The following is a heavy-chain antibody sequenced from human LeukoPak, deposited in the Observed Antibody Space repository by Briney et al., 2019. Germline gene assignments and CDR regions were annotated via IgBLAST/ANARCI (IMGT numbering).Heavy chain of an antibody. J-gene: IGHJ4*02. CDR1: GYTFTSYY. V-gene: IGHV1-46*01. Sequence: ASVKVSCKASGYTFTSYYIQWVRQAPGQGLEWMGIINPSGGSKTYAQRFQGRVTMTRDMSTSTVYMELSSLRSEDTAVFYCARVLGYSSGWYGGDYWGQGTLVTVSS. CDR3: ARVLGYSSGWYGGDY. D-gene: IGHD6-19*01. CDR2: INPSGGSK.